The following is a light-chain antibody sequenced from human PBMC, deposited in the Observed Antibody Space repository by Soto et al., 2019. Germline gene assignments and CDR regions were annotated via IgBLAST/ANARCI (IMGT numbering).Light chain of an antibody. CDR2: GAT. V-gene: IGKV3-15*01. Sequence: EIVLTQSPGTLSLSPGERVTLSCRASQSVRTNLARYQHKSGQAPRLFIYGATARATGIPARFSGSGAGTEFTLTIRSLQSEDFAVYYCQQYNDWPPITFGQGTRLENK. CDR3: QQYNDWPPIT. J-gene: IGKJ5*01. CDR1: QSVRTN.